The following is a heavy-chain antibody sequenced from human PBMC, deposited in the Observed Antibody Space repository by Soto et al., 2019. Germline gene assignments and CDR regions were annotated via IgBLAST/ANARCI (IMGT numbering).Heavy chain of an antibody. CDR3: ARGEVTTGVY. CDR2: INHSGNI. CDR1: GGSVSGYY. V-gene: IGHV4-34*01. D-gene: IGHD4-17*01. J-gene: IGHJ4*02. Sequence: QMQLQQWGAGLLKPSETLSLTCAVYGGSVSGYYWSWIRQPPGKGLEWIGEINHSGNINYSPSLKGRVTMSVDSSKNQLSLKLISVTGAEAVVYYCARGEVTTGVYWGQGTLVTVSS.